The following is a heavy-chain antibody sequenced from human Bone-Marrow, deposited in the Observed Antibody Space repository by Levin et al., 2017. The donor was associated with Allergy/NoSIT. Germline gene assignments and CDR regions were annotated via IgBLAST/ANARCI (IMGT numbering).Heavy chain of an antibody. CDR1: GFTFTSSA. J-gene: IGHJ6*02. D-gene: IGHD3-9*01. V-gene: IGHV1-58*01. Sequence: GASVKVSCKASGFTFTSSAVQWVRQARGQRLEWIGWIVVGSGNTNYAQKFQERVTITRDMSTSTAYMELSSLRSEDTAVYYCAAGGDGYDILTGYYNVDYYYGMDVWGQGTTVTVSS. CDR3: AAGGDGYDILTGYYNVDYYYGMDV. CDR2: IVVGSGNT.